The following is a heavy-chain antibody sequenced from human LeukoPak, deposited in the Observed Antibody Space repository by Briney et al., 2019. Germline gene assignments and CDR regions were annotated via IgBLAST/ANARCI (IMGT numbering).Heavy chain of an antibody. CDR2: INPSGGST. J-gene: IGHJ6*02. D-gene: IGHD5-18*01. CDR3: ARGGYCYEDYYYYAMDV. Sequence: ASVKVSCKASAYTFTNYYMYWVRQAPGQGLEWMGIINPSGGSTSYAQKFQGRVTMTRDTSTSTVYMELSSLRSEDTAVYYCARGGYCYEDYYYYAMDVWGQGTTVTVSS. V-gene: IGHV1-46*01. CDR1: AYTFTNYY.